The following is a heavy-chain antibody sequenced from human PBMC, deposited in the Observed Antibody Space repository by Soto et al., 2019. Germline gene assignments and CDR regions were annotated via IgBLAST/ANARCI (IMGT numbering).Heavy chain of an antibody. J-gene: IGHJ5*02. CDR3: ARVTYCSSTSCQSWFDP. V-gene: IGHV1-69*01. CDR1: GGTFSSYA. D-gene: IGHD2-2*01. Sequence: QVQLVQSGAEVKKPGSSVKVSCKASGGTFSSYAISWVRQAPGQGLEWMGGIIPIFGTANYAQKFQGRVTITADESTSTAYMELSSLSSEDTAVYYCARVTYCSSTSCQSWFDPWGQGTLVTVSS. CDR2: IIPIFGTA.